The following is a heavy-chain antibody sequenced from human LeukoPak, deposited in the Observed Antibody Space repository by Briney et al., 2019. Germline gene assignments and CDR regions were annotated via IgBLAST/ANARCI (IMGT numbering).Heavy chain of an antibody. D-gene: IGHD2-21*01. V-gene: IGHV1-69*13. J-gene: IGHJ3*02. CDR1: GYTFNTYY. Sequence: ASVKVSCKPSGYTFNTYYMHWVRQAPGHGLEWMGGIIPIFGTTNYAQKFQGRVTITADESTSTAYMELSSLRSEDTAVYYCARGWQLGGDLGDAFDIWGQGTMVAVSS. CDR3: ARGWQLGGDLGDAFDI. CDR2: IIPIFGTT.